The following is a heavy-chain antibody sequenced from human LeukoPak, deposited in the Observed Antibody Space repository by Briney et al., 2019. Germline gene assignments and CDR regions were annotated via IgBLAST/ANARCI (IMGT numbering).Heavy chain of an antibody. Sequence: GGSLRLSCAASEFAFSDYAMNWARQAPGPGLEWVSALGATVDSAYYADSVKGRFTISRDNSKNTLYLQMNSLRAEDTALYYCAKEIGSAVAGAARFPGGSLTLWGQGTMVTVSS. CDR2: LGATVDSA. D-gene: IGHD6-19*01. V-gene: IGHV3-23*01. J-gene: IGHJ4*02. CDR3: AKEIGSAVAGAARFPGGSLTL. CDR1: EFAFSDYA.